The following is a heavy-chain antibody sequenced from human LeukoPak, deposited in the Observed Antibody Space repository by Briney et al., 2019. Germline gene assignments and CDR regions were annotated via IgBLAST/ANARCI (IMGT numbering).Heavy chain of an antibody. CDR2: INQDGSGK. CDR1: GFTFSSYW. J-gene: IGHJ4*02. D-gene: IGHD6-19*01. CDR3: ASRYSSGWDFDY. V-gene: IGHV3-7*01. Sequence: GESLRLSCAVSGFTFSSYWMIWFRQAPGKGLEWVAHINQDGSGKSYVDSVKGRFTISRDNAKNSLYLQMNGLRADDTAVYYCASRYSSGWDFDYWGQGTLVTVSS.